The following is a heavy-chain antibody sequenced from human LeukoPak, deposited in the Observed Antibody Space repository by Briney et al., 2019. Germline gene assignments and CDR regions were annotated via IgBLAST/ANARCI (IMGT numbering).Heavy chain of an antibody. J-gene: IGHJ4*02. Sequence: GGSLRLSCAASGFTFSSYGMHWVRQAPGKGLEWVAFIRYDGSNKYYADSVRGRFTISRDNSKNTLYLQMNSLRAEDTAVYYCARAGFTFSDYFGSFFDYWGQGTLVTVSS. CDR3: ARAGFTFSDYFGSFFDY. CDR2: IRYDGSNK. D-gene: IGHD3-10*01. CDR1: GFTFSSYG. V-gene: IGHV3-30*02.